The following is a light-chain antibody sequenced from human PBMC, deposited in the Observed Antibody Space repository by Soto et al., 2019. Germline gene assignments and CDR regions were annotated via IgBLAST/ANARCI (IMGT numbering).Light chain of an antibody. V-gene: IGKV3-11*01. CDR3: QQRSNWPPLT. CDR1: QSVSSY. Sequence: IVFTQFQATLSLSPGERATLSCRASQSVSSYLAWYQQKPGQAPRLLIYDASNRATGIPARFSGSGSGTDFTLTISSLEPEDFAVYYCQQRSNWPPLTFGGGTMVDVK. J-gene: IGKJ4*01. CDR2: DAS.